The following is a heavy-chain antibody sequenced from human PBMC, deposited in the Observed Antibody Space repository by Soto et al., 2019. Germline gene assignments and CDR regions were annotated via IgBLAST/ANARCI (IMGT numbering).Heavy chain of an antibody. CDR3: ARVEGVVVLFDY. J-gene: IGHJ4*02. V-gene: IGHV4-30-4*01. CDR2: IYYSGST. D-gene: IGHD2-15*01. Sequence: FTVSGGSISSGDYYWSWIRQPPGKGLEWIGYIYYSGSTYYNPSLKSRVTISVDTSKNQFSLKLSSVTAADTAVYYCARVEGVVVLFDYWGQGTLVTVS. CDR1: GGSISSGDYY.